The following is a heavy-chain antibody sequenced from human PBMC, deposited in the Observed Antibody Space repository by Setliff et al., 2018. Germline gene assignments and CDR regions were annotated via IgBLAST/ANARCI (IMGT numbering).Heavy chain of an antibody. Sequence: GASVKVSCKASGFILTTYYIHWIRQAPGQGLEWMGRINPSGGSTSYAQKFQGRVTMTRDTSTSTVYMDMSSLRSEDTAVYYCARDVFPYHYEGAFDIWGQGTMVTVSS. V-gene: IGHV1-46*01. CDR1: GFILTTYY. CDR2: INPSGGST. D-gene: IGHD3-22*01. J-gene: IGHJ3*02. CDR3: ARDVFPYHYEGAFDI.